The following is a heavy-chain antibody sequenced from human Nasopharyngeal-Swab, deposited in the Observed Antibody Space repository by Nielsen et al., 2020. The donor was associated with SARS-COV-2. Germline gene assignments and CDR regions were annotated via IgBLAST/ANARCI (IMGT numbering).Heavy chain of an antibody. CDR3: VRGSYGHYDS. D-gene: IGHD4-17*01. CDR2: ISPTSDYI. V-gene: IGHV3-21*06. Sequence: GESLKISCAASGFTFSSYTMSWVRQAPGKGLEWVSSISPTSDYIYYAESVKGRFTISSDNAKNSLFLQMNSLRAEETAIYYCVRGSYGHYDSWGQGALITVSS. J-gene: IGHJ5*01. CDR1: GFTFSSYT.